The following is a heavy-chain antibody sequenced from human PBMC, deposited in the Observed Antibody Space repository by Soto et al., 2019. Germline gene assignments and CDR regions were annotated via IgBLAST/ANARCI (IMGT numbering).Heavy chain of an antibody. V-gene: IGHV1-18*01. CDR2: ISPYSGYT. J-gene: IGHJ4*02. CDR1: GYSFMKYG. CDR3: AREASVLIPAAQPSRFDS. Sequence: ASVKVSCKGFGYSFMKYGINLVRQAPGQGLEWVGWISPYSGYTHSAQKFHGRLTLTTDTAASTAYMELRILRSADTALYYCAREASVLIPAAQPSRFDSWGQGTLVTVSS. D-gene: IGHD2-2*01.